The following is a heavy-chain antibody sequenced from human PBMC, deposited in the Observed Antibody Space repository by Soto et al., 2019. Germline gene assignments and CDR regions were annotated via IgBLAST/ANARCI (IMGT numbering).Heavy chain of an antibody. J-gene: IGHJ6*02. CDR1: GFIFSTYS. CDR2: ISSSSSYI. D-gene: IGHD1-26*01. CDR3: ARDRGTYSYYYYGMDV. Sequence: EVQLVESGGGLVKPGGSLRLSCAASGFIFSTYSMNWVRQAPGKGLEWVSSISSSSSYIYYADSVKGRFTISRDNAKNSLYRQMNSLRAEDTAVYYCARDRGTYSYYYYGMDVWGQGTTVTVSS. V-gene: IGHV3-21*01.